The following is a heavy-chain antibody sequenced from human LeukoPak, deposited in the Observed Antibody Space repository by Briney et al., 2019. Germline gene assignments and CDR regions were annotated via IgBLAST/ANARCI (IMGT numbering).Heavy chain of an antibody. CDR3: ARQTGVGLFILP. CDR2: IYCTGNT. CDR1: GGSISSSSYY. J-gene: IGHJ4*02. D-gene: IGHD3-3*01. Sequence: SETLSLTCTVSGGSISSSSYYWGWIRRPPGRGREWVGSIYCTGNTYSNSSLKSRVSMFVDTSKNQFSLILTSVTAADTAVYYCARQTGVGLFILPGGQGTLVTVSS. V-gene: IGHV4-39*01.